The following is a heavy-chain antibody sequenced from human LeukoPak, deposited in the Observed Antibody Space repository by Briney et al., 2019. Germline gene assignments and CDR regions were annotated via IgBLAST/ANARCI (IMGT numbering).Heavy chain of an antibody. CDR3: ARDRRHYSGYDYPY. J-gene: IGHJ4*02. CDR2: IYHSGST. Sequence: PSETLSLTCTVSGYSISSGYYWGWIRQPPGKGLEWIGSIYHSGSTYYNPSLKSRVTISVDTSKNQFSLKLSSVTAADTAVYYCARDRRHYSGYDYPYWGQGTLVTVSS. V-gene: IGHV4-38-2*02. CDR1: GYSISSGYY. D-gene: IGHD5-12*01.